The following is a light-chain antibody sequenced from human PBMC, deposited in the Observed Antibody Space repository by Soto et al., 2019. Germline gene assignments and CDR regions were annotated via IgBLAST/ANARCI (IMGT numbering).Light chain of an antibody. Sequence: QSVLTQPPSVSGAPGQRVTISCTGSSSNIGAGYDVHWYQQLPGTAPKLLIYGNSNRPSGVPDRFSGSKSGTSASLAITGLQAEDEADYYCQSYDSGLSAFWVFGGGTKLTVL. CDR3: QSYDSGLSAFWV. J-gene: IGLJ3*02. CDR1: SSNIGAGYD. V-gene: IGLV1-40*01. CDR2: GNS.